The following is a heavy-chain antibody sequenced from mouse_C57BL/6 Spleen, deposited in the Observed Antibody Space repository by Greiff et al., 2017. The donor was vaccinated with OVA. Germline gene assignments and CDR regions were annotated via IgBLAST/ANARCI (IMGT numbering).Heavy chain of an antibody. CDR2: ISSKSSNYAS. J-gene: IGHJ3*01. CDR3: VRDGGTFFAY. CDR1: GFTFNTYA. V-gene: IGHV10-3*01. Sequence: DVQLVESGGGLVQPKGSLKLSCAASGFTFNTYAMHWVRQAPGKGLEWVARISSKSSNYASYYADSVKDRFTISRDDSQSMLHLQMNNLKAEDTAMYYCVRDGGTFFAYWGKGTLVTVSA. D-gene: IGHD1-1*02.